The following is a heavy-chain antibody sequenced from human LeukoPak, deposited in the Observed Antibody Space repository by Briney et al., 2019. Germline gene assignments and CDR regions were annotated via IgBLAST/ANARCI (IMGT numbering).Heavy chain of an antibody. CDR2: IYPRDSNT. CDR1: GYTFTHQW. D-gene: IGHD3-10*01. CDR3: ARHSDVIGAI. J-gene: IGHJ4*02. Sequence: THGESLKISCKASGYTFTHQWIGWVRQMSGSGLEWMGIIYPRDSNTIYSPSFQGHVTISADTSINTAYLEWSSLEASDTAIYYCARHSDVIGAIWGQGTLVTVYS. V-gene: IGHV5-51*01.